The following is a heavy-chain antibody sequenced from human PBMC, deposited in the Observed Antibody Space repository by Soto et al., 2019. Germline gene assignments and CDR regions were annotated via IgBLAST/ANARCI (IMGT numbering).Heavy chain of an antibody. D-gene: IGHD6-13*01. CDR3: AKPLYSSSWYLGAFDI. Sequence: QVQLQESGPGLVKPSGTLSLTCAVSSGSISSSNWWSWVRQPPGKGLEWIGEIYHSGSTNYNPSRKSRVTISVDKSTNQFTLKLSSVNDADTAVYYFAKPLYSSSWYLGAFDIWGQGTMVTVSS. CDR1: SGSISSSNW. CDR2: IYHSGST. J-gene: IGHJ3*02. V-gene: IGHV4-4*02.